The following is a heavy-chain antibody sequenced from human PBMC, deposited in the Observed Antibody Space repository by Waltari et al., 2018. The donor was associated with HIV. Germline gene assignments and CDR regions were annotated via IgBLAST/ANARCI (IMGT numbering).Heavy chain of an antibody. D-gene: IGHD3-16*01. CDR2: ITESGHT. V-gene: IGHV4-34*01. Sequence: QILLHQWGAGLLKPSETRSLNCAVYGESLSDYYWTWIRQPPGKGLEWIGEITESGHTHYNPSLKSRITMLVDTSKRQFSLRLTSVTGADAAMYYCLRGPRVTIFWAGGPDYWGQGTQVTVSS. J-gene: IGHJ4*02. CDR1: GESLSDYY. CDR3: LRGPRVTIFWAGGPDY.